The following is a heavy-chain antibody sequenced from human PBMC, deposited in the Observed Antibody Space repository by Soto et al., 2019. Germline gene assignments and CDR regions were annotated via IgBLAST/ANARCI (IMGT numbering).Heavy chain of an antibody. Sequence: QVHLVESGGGVVQPGRSLRLSCAASGLIFSSSAMHWVRQAPGKGLEWVALISYDGSNKYYVDSVKGRFTISRDNSKDTLDLQMNSLREGDTAVYYCAAETKSYFYGMDVW. CDR1: GLIFSSSA. CDR2: ISYDGSNK. J-gene: IGHJ6*01. V-gene: IGHV3-30*03. CDR3: AAETKSYFYGMDV.